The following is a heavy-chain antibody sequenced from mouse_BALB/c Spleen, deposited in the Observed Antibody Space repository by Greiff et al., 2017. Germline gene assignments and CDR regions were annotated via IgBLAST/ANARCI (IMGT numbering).Heavy chain of an antibody. Sequence: EVLLQESGAELVKPGASVKMSCTASGFTFTDTYMHWVNQRPGQGLEWIGRIDPANGNTKYDPKFKGKATITADTSSNPAYLQLSSLTSEDTAVYYCARGGYYGSLDYWGQGTTLTVSS. J-gene: IGHJ2*01. CDR3: ARGGYYGSLDY. CDR1: GFTFTDTY. D-gene: IGHD1-1*01. CDR2: IDPANGNT. V-gene: IGHV14-3*02.